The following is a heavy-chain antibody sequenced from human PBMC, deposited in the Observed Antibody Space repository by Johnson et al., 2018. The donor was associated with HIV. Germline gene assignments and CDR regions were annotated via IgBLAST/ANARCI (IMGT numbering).Heavy chain of an antibody. CDR1: GFTFDDYA. V-gene: IGHV3-9*01. J-gene: IGHJ3*02. CDR3: ARAVARGQWLANGYI. CDR2: ISWNSGSI. Sequence: VQLVESGGGVVQPGRSLRLSCAASGFTFDDYAMHWVRQAPGKGLEWVSGISWNSGSIGYADSVKGRFIISRDNRKNTLYLQMNSLRAEDTAVYYCARAVARGQWLANGYIWGQGTMVTVSS. D-gene: IGHD6-19*01.